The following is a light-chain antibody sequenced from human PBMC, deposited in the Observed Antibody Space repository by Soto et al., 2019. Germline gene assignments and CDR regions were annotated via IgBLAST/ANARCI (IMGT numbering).Light chain of an antibody. V-gene: IGKV1-39*01. J-gene: IGKJ2*01. Sequence: DIQMTQSPSSLSASIGDRVTITCRASQSVSRFLNWYQHKPGKAPQLLFYVASSLQSGVPSTFSCSGSGTDCTLPISSLQPEDLATYYCQQTYDTPYTFCQGTKLEIK. CDR1: QSVSRF. CDR3: QQTYDTPYT. CDR2: VAS.